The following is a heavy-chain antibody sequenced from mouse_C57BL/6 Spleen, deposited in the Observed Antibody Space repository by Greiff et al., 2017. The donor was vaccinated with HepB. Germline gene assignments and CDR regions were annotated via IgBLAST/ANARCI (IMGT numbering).Heavy chain of an antibody. V-gene: IGHV5-6*01. J-gene: IGHJ4*01. CDR1: GFTFSSYG. D-gene: IGHD1-1*01. CDR3: ARHVYYGSEDYAMDY. Sequence: EVKLMESGGDLVKPGGSLKLSCAASGFTFSSYGMSWVRQTPDKRLEWVATISSGGSYTYYPDSVKGRVTISRDNAKNTLYLQMSSLKSEDTAMYYCARHVYYGSEDYAMDYWGQETSVTVSS. CDR2: ISSGGSYT.